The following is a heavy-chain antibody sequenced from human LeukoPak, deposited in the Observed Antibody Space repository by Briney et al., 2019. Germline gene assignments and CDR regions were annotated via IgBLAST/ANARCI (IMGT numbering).Heavy chain of an antibody. CDR3: ARDRYSGGRSGYFDY. CDR1: GFTFSSYG. Sequence: GRSLRLSCAASGFTFSSYGMHWVRQAPGKGLEWVAVIWYDGSNKYYADSVKGRFTISRDNSKNTLYLQMNSLRAEDTAVYHCARDRYSGGRSGYFDYWGQGTLVTVSS. CDR2: IWYDGSNK. V-gene: IGHV3-33*01. D-gene: IGHD1-26*01. J-gene: IGHJ4*02.